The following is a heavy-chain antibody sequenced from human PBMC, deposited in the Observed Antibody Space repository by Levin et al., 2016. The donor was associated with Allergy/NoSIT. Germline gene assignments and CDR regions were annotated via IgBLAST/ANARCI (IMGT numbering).Heavy chain of an antibody. J-gene: IGHJ3*01. CDR1: GGSFSGSY. CDR2: LSPSGIT. Sequence: SETLSLTCGISGGSFSGSYWTWIRQHPEKRLEWIGELSPSGITKYNPSLKSRLTLSVGKSNTLLSLKLFSVSAADTGVYYCVRGRGDSGFGVWGQGTMVTVSS. V-gene: IGHV4-34*01. D-gene: IGHD6-19*01. CDR3: VRGRGDSGFGV.